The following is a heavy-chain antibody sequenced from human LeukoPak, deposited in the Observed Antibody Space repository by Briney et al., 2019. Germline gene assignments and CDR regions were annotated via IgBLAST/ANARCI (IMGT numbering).Heavy chain of an antibody. CDR1: GYTFTSYG. V-gene: IGHV1-18*01. CDR2: ISAYNGNT. CDR3: GRTSVVVVVAATQHFDY. Sequence: ASVKVSCKASGYTFTSYGISWVRQAPGQGLEWMGWISAYNGNTNYAQKLQGRVTMTTDTSTSTAYMELRSLRSDDTAVYYCGRTSVVVVVAATQHFDYWGQGTLVTVSS. D-gene: IGHD2-15*01. J-gene: IGHJ4*02.